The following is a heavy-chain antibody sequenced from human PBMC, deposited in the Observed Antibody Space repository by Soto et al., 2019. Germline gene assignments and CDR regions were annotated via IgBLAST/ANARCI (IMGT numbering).Heavy chain of an antibody. Sequence: EVQLVEYGGGLVQPGGSLRLSCAASGFTVSSNYMSWVRQAPGKGLEWVSIIYTSGNTYYADSVKGRFTISRDNSKNTLYLQMNSLRAEDTAVYYCARDLGGADYWGQAALITVSS. CDR3: ARDLGGADY. CDR1: GFTVSSNY. CDR2: IYTSGNT. D-gene: IGHD3-16*01. V-gene: IGHV3-66*01. J-gene: IGHJ4*02.